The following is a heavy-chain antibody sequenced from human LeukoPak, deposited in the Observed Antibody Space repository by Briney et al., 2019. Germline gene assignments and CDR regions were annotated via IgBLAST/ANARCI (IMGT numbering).Heavy chain of an antibody. J-gene: IGHJ4*02. V-gene: IGHV4-31*03. Sequence: PSETLSLTCTVSGGSISSGDYYWSWIRHLPGKGLEWIGYIYYSGSTFYSPSLQSRLTISRDTSKSQFYLNLTSVTAADTAVYYCARGLGHGYNSNLFDYWGQGTLVTVSS. CDR2: IYYSGST. D-gene: IGHD5-24*01. CDR3: ARGLGHGYNSNLFDY. CDR1: GGSISSGDYY.